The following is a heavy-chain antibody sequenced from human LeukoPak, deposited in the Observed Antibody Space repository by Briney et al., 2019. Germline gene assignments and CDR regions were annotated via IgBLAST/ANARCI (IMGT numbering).Heavy chain of an antibody. CDR3: ARGSTVRADDAFDI. D-gene: IGHD4-17*01. CDR2: TRNKANSYTT. V-gene: IGHV3-72*01. Sequence: GGSLRLSCAASGFTFSDHYMDWVRQAPGKGLEWVGRTRNKANSYTTEYAASVKGRFTISRDDSKNSLYLQMNSLKTEDTAVYYCARGSTVRADDAFDIWGQGTMVTASS. CDR1: GFTFSDHY. J-gene: IGHJ3*02.